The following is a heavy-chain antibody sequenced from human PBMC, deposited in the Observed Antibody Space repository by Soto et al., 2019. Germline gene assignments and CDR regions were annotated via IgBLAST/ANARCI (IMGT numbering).Heavy chain of an antibody. Sequence: GASVKVSCKASGGTFSSYAISWVRQAPGQGLEWMGGIIPIFGTANYAQKFQGRVTITADESTSTAYMELSSLRSEDTAVYYCAREELVAPYYFDYWGQGTLVTVSS. J-gene: IGHJ4*02. V-gene: IGHV1-69*13. CDR1: GGTFSSYA. D-gene: IGHD1-7*01. CDR3: AREELVAPYYFDY. CDR2: IIPIFGTA.